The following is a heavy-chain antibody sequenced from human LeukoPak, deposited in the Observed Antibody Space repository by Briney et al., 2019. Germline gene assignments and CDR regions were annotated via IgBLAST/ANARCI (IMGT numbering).Heavy chain of an antibody. V-gene: IGHV4-39*07. D-gene: IGHD6-19*01. CDR2: IYYSGST. CDR3: ARSAVIVAGIDY. J-gene: IGHJ4*02. Sequence: SETLSLTCTVSGGSISSSSYYWGWIRQPPGKGLEWIGSIYYSGSTYYNPSLKSRVTISVDTSKNQFSLKLSSVTAADTAVYYCARSAVIVAGIDYWGQGTLVTVSS. CDR1: GGSISSSSYY.